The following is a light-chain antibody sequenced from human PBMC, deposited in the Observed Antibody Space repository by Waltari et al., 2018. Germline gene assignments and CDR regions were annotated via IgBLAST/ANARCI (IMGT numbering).Light chain of an antibody. CDR2: YDN. CDR3: ASWDDSLNGWV. Sequence: QSVLTQPPSVSEAPGQRVSISWSGRSSNIGTNAVSWYRQVPGQAPNLLIFYDNLVPSGISDHFRGSKSGTLASLVISGLQSGDEAHYYCASWDDSLNGWVFGGGTKVTVL. CDR1: SSNIGTNA. J-gene: IGLJ3*02. V-gene: IGLV1-36*01.